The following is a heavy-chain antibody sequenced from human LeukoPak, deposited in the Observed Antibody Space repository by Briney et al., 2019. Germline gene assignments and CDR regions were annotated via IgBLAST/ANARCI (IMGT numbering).Heavy chain of an antibody. Sequence: GGPLRLSCAASGFTFSSYGMSWVRQAPGEGLVWVSRIRSDGSDTRYAESVKGRFTISRDNAKNTLYLQMNSLRAEDTAVYYCARDWFHAIDYWGQGTLVTVSS. CDR3: ARDWFHAIDY. CDR1: GFTFSSYG. CDR2: IRSDGSDT. V-gene: IGHV3-74*01. D-gene: IGHD2/OR15-2a*01. J-gene: IGHJ4*02.